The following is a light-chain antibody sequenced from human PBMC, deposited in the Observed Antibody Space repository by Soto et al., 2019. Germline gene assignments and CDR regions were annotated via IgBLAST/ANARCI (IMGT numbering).Light chain of an antibody. CDR2: GAS. J-gene: IGKJ4*01. Sequence: EVVLTQSPGTLSLSPGDRATLSCRASQSVSRNYLAWYQQRPGQAPRLLIYGASNRATDIPDRFSGSGSGTDFTLTISRLEPEDFAVYYCHQYGSSPLLTFGGGTKVAIK. V-gene: IGKV3-20*01. CDR1: QSVSRNY. CDR3: HQYGSSPLLT.